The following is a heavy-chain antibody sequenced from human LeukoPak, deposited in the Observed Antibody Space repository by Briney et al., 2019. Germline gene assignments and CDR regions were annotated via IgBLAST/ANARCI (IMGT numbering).Heavy chain of an antibody. CDR2: FDPEDGET. V-gene: IGHV1-24*01. Sequence: ASVKVSCKVSGYTLTELSMLWVRQAPGKGLEWMGGFDPEDGETIYAQKFQGRVTMTEDTSTDTAYMELSSLRSEDTAVYYCATGVLWFGELSLYDYWGQGTLVTVSS. CDR3: ATGVLWFGELSLYDY. CDR1: GYTLTELS. D-gene: IGHD3-10*01. J-gene: IGHJ4*02.